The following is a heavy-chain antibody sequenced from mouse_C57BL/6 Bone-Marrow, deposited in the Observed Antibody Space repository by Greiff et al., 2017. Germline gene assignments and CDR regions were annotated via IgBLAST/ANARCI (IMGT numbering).Heavy chain of an antibody. CDR2: IYPDTGGT. V-gene: IGHV1-15*01. J-gene: IGHJ1*01. CDR1: GYTFTNYG. Sequence: VQLLESGAELVKPGASVTLSCKASGYTFTNYGMNWVKQRPVHGLEWIGGIYPDTGGTTYNEKFKGKAILTADKSSSTAYMQLRSLTSEDYAVYYCGRIRGVRFWYFDVWGEGTTVTVSS. CDR3: GRIRGVRFWYFDV. D-gene: IGHD3-3*01.